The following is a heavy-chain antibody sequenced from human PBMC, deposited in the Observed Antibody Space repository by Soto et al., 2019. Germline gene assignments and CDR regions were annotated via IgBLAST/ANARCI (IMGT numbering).Heavy chain of an antibody. CDR2: ILPFFDTA. V-gene: IGHV1-69*13. Sequence: QVHLVQSGAEVKKPGSSVKVSCKYSGGTFRTESINWVRQAPGQGLEWMGGILPFFDTADYAPRFQGRDTIIADGATTTAYMELSSLKSQDTAVYFCARGHEYGGNSGAFDVCVQGTMVTVSS. CDR1: GGTFRTES. CDR3: ARGHEYGGNSGAFDV. D-gene: IGHD4-17*01. J-gene: IGHJ3*01.